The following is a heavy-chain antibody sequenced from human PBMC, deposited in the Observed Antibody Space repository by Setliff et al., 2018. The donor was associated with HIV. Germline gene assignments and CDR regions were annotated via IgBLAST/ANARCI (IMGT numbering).Heavy chain of an antibody. V-gene: IGHV4-59*01. Sequence: PSETLSLTCTVSGGSISSYYWSWIRQPPGKGLEWIGYIYYSGSTNYNPSLKSRVTISVDTSKNQFSLKLSSVTAADTAVYYCARNPCSGGSCPDAFDTWGQGTMVTVPS. D-gene: IGHD2-15*01. CDR3: ARNPCSGGSCPDAFDT. CDR2: IYYSGST. J-gene: IGHJ3*02. CDR1: GGSISSYY.